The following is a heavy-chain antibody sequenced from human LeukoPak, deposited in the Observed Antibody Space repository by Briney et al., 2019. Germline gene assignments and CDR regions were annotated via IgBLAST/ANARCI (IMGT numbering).Heavy chain of an antibody. CDR2: INPSGGST. CDR1: GYTFTSYY. Sequence: ASVKVSCKASGYTFTSYYMHWVRQAPGQGLEWMGIINPSGGSTSYAQKFQGRVTMTRDTSTSTVYMELSSLRSEDTAVYYCARGPRVWFGELTHWFDPWGQGTLVTVSS. V-gene: IGHV1-46*01. J-gene: IGHJ5*02. CDR3: ARGPRVWFGELTHWFDP. D-gene: IGHD3-10*01.